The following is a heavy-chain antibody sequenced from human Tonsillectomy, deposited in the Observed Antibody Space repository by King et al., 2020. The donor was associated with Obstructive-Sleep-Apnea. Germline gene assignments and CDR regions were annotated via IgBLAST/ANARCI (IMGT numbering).Heavy chain of an antibody. CDR3: ARTTYDYVWGSYDS. Sequence: VQLVESGGGLAQPGGSLRLSCVASGFTFSSYAIHWFRQAPGKGLEYFSAIRSSGGSTYYANSVKGRFTISRDNSKNTLFLQMGSLRAEDMAVYYCARTTYDYVWGSYDSWGQGTLVTVSS. J-gene: IGHJ4*02. CDR1: GFTFSSYA. D-gene: IGHD3-16*01. CDR2: IRSSGGST. V-gene: IGHV3-64*01.